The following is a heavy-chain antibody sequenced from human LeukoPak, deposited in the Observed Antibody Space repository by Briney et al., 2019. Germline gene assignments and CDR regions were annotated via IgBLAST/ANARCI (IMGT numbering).Heavy chain of an antibody. CDR3: ARREAFDI. CDR1: GFTFSSYG. V-gene: IGHV3-30*03. CDR2: ISYDGSNK. J-gene: IGHJ3*02. Sequence: GGSLRLSCAASGFTFSSYGMHWVRQAPGKGLEWVAVISYDGSNKYYADSVKGRFTISRDNSKNTLHLQMNSLRAEDTAVYYCARREAFDIWGQGTMVTVSS.